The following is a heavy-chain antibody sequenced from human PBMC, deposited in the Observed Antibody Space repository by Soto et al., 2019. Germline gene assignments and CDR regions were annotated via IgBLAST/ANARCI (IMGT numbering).Heavy chain of an antibody. CDR3: ARGIPGTRYYYYYYYMDV. J-gene: IGHJ6*03. V-gene: IGHV4-34*01. CDR2: INHSGST. D-gene: IGHD2-2*02. CDR1: GGSFSGYY. Sequence: SETLSLTCAVYGGSFSGYYWSWIRQPPGKGLEWIGEINHSGSTNYNPSLKSRVTISVDTSKNQFSLKLSSVTAADTAVYYCARGIPGTRYYYYYYYMDVSGQGTTVTVSS.